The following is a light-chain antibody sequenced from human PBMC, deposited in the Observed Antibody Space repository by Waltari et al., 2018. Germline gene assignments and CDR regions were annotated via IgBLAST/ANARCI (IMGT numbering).Light chain of an antibody. CDR2: ENN. V-gene: IGLV1-51*02. J-gene: IGLJ2*01. Sequence: QSVLTQPPSMSAAPGQKVTISCSGSSPNIGKNYVSWYQQLPGTAPKLLIYENNKRPSEIPDRFSGSKSGTSATLGIAAVQTGDEADYYCGTWDNSLTAGVFGGGTKLAVL. CDR3: GTWDNSLTAGV. CDR1: SPNIGKNY.